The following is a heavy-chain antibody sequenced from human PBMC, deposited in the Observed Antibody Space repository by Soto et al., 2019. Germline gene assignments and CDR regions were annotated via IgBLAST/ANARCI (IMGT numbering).Heavy chain of an antibody. V-gene: IGHV3-21*04. J-gene: IGHJ4*02. CDR2: ISSSSSYI. CDR1: GFTFSTYN. CDR3: ARTKCSGGSCYSWSLDY. D-gene: IGHD2-15*01. Sequence: GGSLRLSCAASGFTFSTYNMNWVRQTPGKGLEWVSYISSSSSYIYYADSVKGRFTISRDDAKNSLSLQMNSLTAADTAMYYCARTKCSGGSCYSWSLDYWGQGTPVTVSS.